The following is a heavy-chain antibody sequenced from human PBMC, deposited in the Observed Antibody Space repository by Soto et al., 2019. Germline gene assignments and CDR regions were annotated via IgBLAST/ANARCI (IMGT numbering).Heavy chain of an antibody. D-gene: IGHD3-9*01. CDR3: ARDHVLRYFDWLLGWFDL. CDR1: GGSISSYY. V-gene: IGHV4-59*12. Sequence: SETLSLTCTVSGGSISSYYWSWIRQPPGKGREWIGYISYSGSTKYNPSLKSRVTISVDTSKNQFSLKLSSVTAADTAVYYCARDHVLRYFDWLLGWFDLWGQGTLVTVSS. J-gene: IGHJ5*02. CDR2: ISYSGST.